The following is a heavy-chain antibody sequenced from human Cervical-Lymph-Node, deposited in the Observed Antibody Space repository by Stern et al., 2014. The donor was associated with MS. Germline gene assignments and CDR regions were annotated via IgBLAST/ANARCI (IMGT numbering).Heavy chain of an antibody. V-gene: IGHV1-2*06. D-gene: IGHD2/OR15-2a*01. Sequence: VQLVESGAKMKKPGASVKVSCKASGYDFTGFFIHWVRQVPGQGLEWMGRLNPNSDDPTYAQDCQDRVNLTRDTSISTAYLELSRLTSADTAVYYCAREATRIIVGIDYWGQGTQVTVSS. CDR1: GYDFTGFF. CDR3: AREATRIIVGIDY. CDR2: LNPNSDDP. J-gene: IGHJ4*02.